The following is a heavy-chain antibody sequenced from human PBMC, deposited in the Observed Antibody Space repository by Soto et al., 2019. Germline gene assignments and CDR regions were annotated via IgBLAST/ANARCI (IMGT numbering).Heavy chain of an antibody. V-gene: IGHV1-8*01. D-gene: IGHD5-12*01. CDR3: ARGRDGYNSYYFDY. CDR2: MNPNSGNT. J-gene: IGHJ4*02. CDR1: GYTFTSYD. Sequence: GASVKVSCKXSGYTFTSYDINWVRQATGQGLEWMGWMNPNSGNTGYAQKFQGRVTMTRNTSISTAYMELSSLSSEDTAVYYCARGRDGYNSYYFDYWGQGTLVTVSS.